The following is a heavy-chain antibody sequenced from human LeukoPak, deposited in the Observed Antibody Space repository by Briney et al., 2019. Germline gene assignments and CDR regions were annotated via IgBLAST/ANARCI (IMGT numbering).Heavy chain of an antibody. CDR2: IFYSGNT. V-gene: IGHV4-59*12. J-gene: IGHJ4*02. Sequence: SETLTLTWTVSGVSISSYYWSWIRQPPGKGLEWIGYIFYSGNTIYNPSLRSRVTISADTSKNHFSLRLRSVTAADTAVYYCARLGPIIVSDYPDDWGQGTLVTVSS. D-gene: IGHD2-21*01. CDR1: GVSISSYY. CDR3: ARLGPIIVSDYPDD.